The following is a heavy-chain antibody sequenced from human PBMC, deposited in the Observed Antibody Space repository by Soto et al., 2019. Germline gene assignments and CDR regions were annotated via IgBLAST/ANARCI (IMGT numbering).Heavy chain of an antibody. CDR3: ARGLSYDASGSYYGYMDV. CDR2: IYYSGTT. D-gene: IGHD3-10*01. V-gene: IGHV4-39*01. J-gene: IGHJ6*03. CDR1: GGSVSRSSYF. Sequence: SETLSLTCTVSGGSVSRSSYFWGWIRQPPGRGLEWIVNIYYSGTTYYNPSLKSRVTMSLDTSKNQFSLRLSSVTAADTAVYYCARGLSYDASGSYYGYMDVWGKGTTVTVSS.